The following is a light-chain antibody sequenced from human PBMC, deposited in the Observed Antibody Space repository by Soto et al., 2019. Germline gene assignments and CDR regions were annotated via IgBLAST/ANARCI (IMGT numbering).Light chain of an antibody. J-gene: IGKJ1*01. CDR1: QSISSR. CDR3: QHHRA. V-gene: IGKV1-5*03. Sequence: DIQMTQSPSTLSASVGDRVTITCRASQSISSRLAWYQQKPGKAPKLLIYKASYLESGVPSKFSGSGSGTEFTLTISSLQPDDFATYYCQHHRAFGPGTKVEIK. CDR2: KAS.